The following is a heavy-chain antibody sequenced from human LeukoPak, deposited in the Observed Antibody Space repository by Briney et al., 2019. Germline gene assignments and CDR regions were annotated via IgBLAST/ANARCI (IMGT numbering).Heavy chain of an antibody. D-gene: IGHD3-3*01. CDR2: INSDGSST. J-gene: IGHJ4*02. CDR1: GFTFSSYW. CDR3: ARAADDPLFDY. V-gene: IGHV3-74*01. Sequence: GGSLRLSCAASGFTFSSYWMHWVRPAPGKGLVWVSRINSDGSSTSYADSVKGRFTISRDNAKNTLYLHMNSLRAEDTAVYYCARAADDPLFDYWGQGSLVTVSS.